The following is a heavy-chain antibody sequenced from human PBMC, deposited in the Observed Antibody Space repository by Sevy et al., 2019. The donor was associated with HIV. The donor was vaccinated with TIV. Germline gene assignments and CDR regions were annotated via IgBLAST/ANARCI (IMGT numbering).Heavy chain of an antibody. Sequence: GGSLRLSCAASGFAFNSYWMSWVRQAPGMGLQWVGTIKEDGSEKYYVDSMKGRFTISRDNAKNSLYLQMNSLRAEDTAMYYCAGDWRGYIGSGSDYYYYGMDVWGQGTTVTVSS. V-gene: IGHV3-7*03. J-gene: IGHJ6*02. CDR2: IKEDGSEK. D-gene: IGHD3-10*01. CDR3: AGDWRGYIGSGSDYYYYGMDV. CDR1: GFAFNSYW.